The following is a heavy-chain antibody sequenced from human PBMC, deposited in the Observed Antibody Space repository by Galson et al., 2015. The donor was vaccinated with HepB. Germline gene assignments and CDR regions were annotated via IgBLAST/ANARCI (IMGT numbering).Heavy chain of an antibody. D-gene: IGHD2-15*01. J-gene: IGHJ6*02. CDR3: ARGTYCSGLNCYFYYGMDV. CDR2: ISYDGTNK. Sequence: SGFTFSGYTMHWVRQAPGKGLEWVAVISYDGTNKYYADSVKGRFTVSRDNTKNTLYLQMNSLRAEDTAVYYCARGTYCSGLNCYFYYGMDVWGQGTTVIVSS. CDR1: GFTFSGYT. V-gene: IGHV3-30*04.